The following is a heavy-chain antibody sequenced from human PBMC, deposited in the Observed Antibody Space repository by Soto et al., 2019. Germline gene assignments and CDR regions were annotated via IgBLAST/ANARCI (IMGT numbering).Heavy chain of an antibody. CDR1: GFPLTTSGVG. V-gene: IGHV2-5*02. CDR3: AHRVLRTVFGLVTTTAIYFDF. Sequence: QITLNESGPTVVRPTETLTLTCRFSGFPLTTSGVGVDWIRQSPGKAPEWLALIYWDDDKRYSASLKSRLTITKDTSKNQVVLTVSDLDPTDTATYYCAHRVLRTVFGLVTTTAIYFDFWGQGTPVAVSS. D-gene: IGHD3-3*01. J-gene: IGHJ4*02. CDR2: IYWDDDK.